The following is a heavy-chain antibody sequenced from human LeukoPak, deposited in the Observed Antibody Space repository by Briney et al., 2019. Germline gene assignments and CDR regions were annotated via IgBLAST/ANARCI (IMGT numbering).Heavy chain of an antibody. D-gene: IGHD2-2*01. CDR2: IYNDGSST. Sequence: QPGGSLRLSCAASGFTFSNYWMHWVRHAPGKGLVWVSRIYNDGSSTSYADSVKGRFTISRDNAKNSLYLQMNSLRAEDTAVYYCARRRCSSSSCFKDYWGQGTLVTVSS. CDR3: ARRRCSSSSCFKDY. J-gene: IGHJ4*02. CDR1: GFTFSNYW. V-gene: IGHV3-74*01.